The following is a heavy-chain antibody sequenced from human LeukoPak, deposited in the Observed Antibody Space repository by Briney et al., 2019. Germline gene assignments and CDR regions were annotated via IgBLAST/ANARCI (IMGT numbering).Heavy chain of an antibody. Sequence: GESLKISCAGSGYNFSTYWIGWLRQMPGKGLQYMGIIYPGDSDTRYSPSFQGQVTISADRSISTAYLQWSSLKASDTAIYYCARGLSGLYSSNFGDAFDIWGQGTMVTVSS. CDR3: ARGLSGLYSSNFGDAFDI. CDR1: GYNFSTYW. J-gene: IGHJ3*02. CDR2: IYPGDSDT. V-gene: IGHV5-51*01. D-gene: IGHD6-13*01.